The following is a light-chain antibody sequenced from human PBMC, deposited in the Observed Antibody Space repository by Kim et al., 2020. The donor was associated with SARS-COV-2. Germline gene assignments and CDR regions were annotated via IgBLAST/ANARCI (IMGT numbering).Light chain of an antibody. CDR1: QSVTSNY. CDR2: GAS. V-gene: IGKV3-20*01. CDR3: HQYAGSPLT. J-gene: IGKJ4*01. Sequence: SPGERASLSCSASQSVTSNYLAWYQQKPGQAPRLRIYGASSRATGIPDRFSGSGSGTDFTLTISRLEPEDFAVYYCHQYAGSPLTFGGGTKVDIK.